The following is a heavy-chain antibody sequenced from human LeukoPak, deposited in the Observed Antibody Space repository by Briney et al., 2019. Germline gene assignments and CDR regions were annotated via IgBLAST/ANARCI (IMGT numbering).Heavy chain of an antibody. V-gene: IGHV3-48*03. CDR2: ISSSGSTI. CDR3: AKQGHYYDSTGYFDY. Sequence: GGSLRLSCAASGFTFSSYEMNWVRQAPGKGLEWVSYISSSGSTIYYADSVKGRFTISRDNSKNTLYLQINSLRAEDTAVYYCAKQGHYYDSTGYFDYWGQGTLVTVSS. CDR1: GFTFSSYE. J-gene: IGHJ4*02. D-gene: IGHD3-22*01.